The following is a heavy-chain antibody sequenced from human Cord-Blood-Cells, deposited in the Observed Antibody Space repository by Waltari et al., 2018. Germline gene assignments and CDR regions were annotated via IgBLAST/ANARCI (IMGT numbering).Heavy chain of an antibody. Sequence: QVQLVQSGAEVKKPGASVKVSCKASGYTFTGYYMHWVRQAPGQGLEWMGWINPNRGGTNYAQKFQGRVTMTRDTSISTAYMELSRLRSDDTAVYYCARPIAAAGTDYWGQGTLVTVSS. CDR2: INPNRGGT. J-gene: IGHJ4*02. D-gene: IGHD6-13*01. V-gene: IGHV1-2*02. CDR3: ARPIAAAGTDY. CDR1: GYTFTGYY.